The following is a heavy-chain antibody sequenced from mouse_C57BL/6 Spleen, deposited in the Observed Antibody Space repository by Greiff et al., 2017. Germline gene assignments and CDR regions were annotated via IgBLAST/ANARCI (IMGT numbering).Heavy chain of an antibody. J-gene: IGHJ2*01. Sequence: VQLQQPGAELVMPGASVKLSCKASGYTFTSYWMHWVKQRPGQGLEWIGEIDPSDSYTNYHQKFKGKSTLTVDKSSSTAYMQLSSLTSEVSSVYCCAKGELPGTNYWGQGTTLTVSS. CDR2: IDPSDSYT. CDR3: AKGELPGTNY. CDR1: GYTFTSYW. V-gene: IGHV1-69*01. D-gene: IGHD4-1*01.